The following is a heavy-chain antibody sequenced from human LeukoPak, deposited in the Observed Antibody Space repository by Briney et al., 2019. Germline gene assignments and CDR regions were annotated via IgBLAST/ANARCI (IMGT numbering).Heavy chain of an antibody. D-gene: IGHD6-6*01. CDR1: GGSISSSSYY. CDR3: ARHRGFRVAAXXGXXFDY. V-gene: IGHV4-39*01. J-gene: IGHJ4*02. CDR2: IYYSGST. Sequence: PSETLSLTCTVSGGSISSSSYYWGRIRQPPGKGLEWIGSIYYSGSTYYNPSLKSRVTISVDTSKNQFSRKLSSVTAADTAGYYCARHRGFRVAAXXGXXFDYXGXGXLVXVSS.